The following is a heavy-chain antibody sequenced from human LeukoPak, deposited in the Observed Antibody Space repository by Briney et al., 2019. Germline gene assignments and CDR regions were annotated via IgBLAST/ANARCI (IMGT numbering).Heavy chain of an antibody. CDR1: GFTFDDYA. V-gene: IGHV3-9*01. J-gene: IGHJ6*02. D-gene: IGHD3-10*01. CDR3: AKDMYGSGSYSRGYYYGMDV. CDR2: ISWNSGSI. Sequence: GGSLRLSCAASGFTFDDYAMHWVRQAPGKGLEWVSRISWNSGSIGYADSVKGRFTISRDNAKNSLYLQMNSLRAEDTALYYCAKDMYGSGSYSRGYYYGMDVWGQGTTVTVSS.